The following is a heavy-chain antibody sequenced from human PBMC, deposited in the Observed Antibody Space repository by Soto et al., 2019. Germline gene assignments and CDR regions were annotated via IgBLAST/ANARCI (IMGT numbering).Heavy chain of an antibody. Sequence: QLQLQESGSGRVKPSQTLSLTCAVSGGSISSGGYSWSWIRQPPGKGLEWIGYIYHSGSTYYNTSLKRRSSISVDRSKNQLSLNLSSVAAEGTAVYYCAGGPGPWGQGTLVTVSS. CDR2: IYHSGST. CDR1: GGSISSGGYS. V-gene: IGHV4-30-2*01. J-gene: IGHJ4*02. CDR3: AGGPGP. D-gene: IGHD3-10*01.